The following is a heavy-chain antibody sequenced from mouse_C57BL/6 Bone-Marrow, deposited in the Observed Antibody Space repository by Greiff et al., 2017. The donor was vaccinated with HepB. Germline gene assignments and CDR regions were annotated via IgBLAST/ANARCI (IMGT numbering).Heavy chain of an antibody. D-gene: IGHD1-1*01. CDR3: TPLIYYYGSRDYFDY. V-gene: IGHV14-4*01. CDR1: GFNIKDDY. J-gene: IGHJ2*01. CDR2: IDPENGDT. Sequence: EVQLVESGAELVRPGASVKLSCTASGFNIKDDYMHWVKQRPEQGLEWIGWIDPENGDTEYASKFQGKATITADTSSNTAYLQLSSLTSEDTAVYYCTPLIYYYGSRDYFDYWGQGTTLTVSS.